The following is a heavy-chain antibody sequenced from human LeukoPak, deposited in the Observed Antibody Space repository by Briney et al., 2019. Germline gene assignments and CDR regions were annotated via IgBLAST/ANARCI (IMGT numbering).Heavy chain of an antibody. V-gene: IGHV3-53*01. Sequence: GRSLRLSCAASGFTVSSNYMSWVRQAPGKRLEWVSVIYSGGSTYYADSVKGRFTISRDNSKNTLYLQMNSLRAEDTAVYYCARLFKVVPAAIHTWGQGTLVTVSS. J-gene: IGHJ5*02. CDR3: ARLFKVVPAAIHT. D-gene: IGHD2-2*01. CDR2: IYSGGST. CDR1: GFTVSSNY.